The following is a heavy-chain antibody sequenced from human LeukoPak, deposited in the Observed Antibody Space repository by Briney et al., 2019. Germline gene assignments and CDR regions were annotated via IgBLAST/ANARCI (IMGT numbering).Heavy chain of an antibody. Sequence: SQTLSLTCTVSGGSISSGSYYWSWIRQPAGKGLEWIGRIYTSGSTNYSPSLKSRVTISVDTSKNQFSLKLSSVTAADTAVYYCARDGTYYDFWSGYSYYYYGMDVWGQGTTVTVSS. D-gene: IGHD3-3*01. CDR1: GGSISSGSYY. J-gene: IGHJ6*02. V-gene: IGHV4-61*02. CDR2: IYTSGST. CDR3: ARDGTYYDFWSGYSYYYYGMDV.